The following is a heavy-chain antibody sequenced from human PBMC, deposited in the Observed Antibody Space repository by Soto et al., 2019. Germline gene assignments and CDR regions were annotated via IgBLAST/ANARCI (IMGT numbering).Heavy chain of an antibody. CDR1: GGSFSCYY. D-gene: IGHD5-12*01. CDR2: INHSGST. CDR3: ARGPHIGDGYQLFDY. J-gene: IGHJ4*02. Sequence: PSETLSLTCAVYGGSFSCYYWSWIRQPLGKGLEWIGEINHSGSTNYNPSLKSRVTISVDTSKNQFSLRLSSVTAADTAVYYCARGPHIGDGYQLFDYWGQGTLVTV. V-gene: IGHV4-34*01.